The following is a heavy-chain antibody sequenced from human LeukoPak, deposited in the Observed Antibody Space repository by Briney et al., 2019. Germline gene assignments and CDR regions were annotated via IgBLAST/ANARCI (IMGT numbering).Heavy chain of an antibody. V-gene: IGHV3-74*01. CDR2: INSDGSST. CDR1: GFTFSSYW. D-gene: IGHD2-21*02. Sequence: GGSLRLSCAASGFTFSSYWMHWVRQAPGKGLVWVSRINSDGSSTSYADSVKGRFTISRDNAKNTLYLQMNSPRAEDTAVYYCARGSCGGDCYWDYWGQGTLVTVSS. J-gene: IGHJ4*02. CDR3: ARGSCGGDCYWDY.